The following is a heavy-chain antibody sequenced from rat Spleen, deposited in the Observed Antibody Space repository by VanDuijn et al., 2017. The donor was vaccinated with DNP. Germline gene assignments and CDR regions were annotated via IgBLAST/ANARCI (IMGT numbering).Heavy chain of an antibody. CDR1: GFTFSNYD. J-gene: IGHJ2*01. Sequence: EVQLVESGGGLVQPGRSLKLSCVASGFTFSNYDMAWVRQAPTKGLEWVASISYDGGNTYYRDSVKGRFTISRDNAKSSLYLHMDSLRSEDTATYYCTTLNSGTYDSWGQGVMVTVSS. D-gene: IGHD1-3*01. CDR2: ISYDGGNT. V-gene: IGHV5-20*01. CDR3: TTLNSGTYDS.